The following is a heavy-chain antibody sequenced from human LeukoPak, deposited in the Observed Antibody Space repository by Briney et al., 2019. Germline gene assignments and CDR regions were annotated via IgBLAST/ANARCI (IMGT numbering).Heavy chain of an antibody. D-gene: IGHD6-19*01. Sequence: GGSLRLSCAASGFTFSDYYMSWIRQATGKGLEWVSYISSSSSYTNYADSVKGRFTISRDNAKNSLYLQMNSLRAEDTAVYYCARGGAGKGSDYWGQGTLVTVSS. J-gene: IGHJ4*02. CDR1: GFTFSDYY. V-gene: IGHV3-11*05. CDR3: ARGGAGKGSDY. CDR2: ISSSSSYT.